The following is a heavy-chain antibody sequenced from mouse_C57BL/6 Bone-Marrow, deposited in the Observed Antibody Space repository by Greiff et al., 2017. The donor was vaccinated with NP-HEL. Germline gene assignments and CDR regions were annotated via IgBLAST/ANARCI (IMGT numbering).Heavy chain of an antibody. Sequence: EVQLQESGGGLVKPGGSLKLSCAASGFTFSSYAMSWVRQTPEKRLEWVATISDGGSYTYYPDNVKGRFTISRDNAKNNLYLQMSHLKSEDTAMYYCARVIYYGSSHWYFDVWGTGTTVTVSS. V-gene: IGHV5-4*01. CDR2: ISDGGSYT. CDR1: GFTFSSYA. J-gene: IGHJ1*03. D-gene: IGHD1-1*01. CDR3: ARVIYYGSSHWYFDV.